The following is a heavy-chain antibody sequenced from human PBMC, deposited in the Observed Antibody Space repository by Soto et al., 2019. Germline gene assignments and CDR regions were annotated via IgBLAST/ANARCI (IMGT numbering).Heavy chain of an antibody. J-gene: IGHJ4*02. Sequence: QVQLVQSGAEMKKPGASVKVSCKASGYTFTTYGISWVRQAPGQGLEWMGWISAYNGHTNYAQNLQGRLTMTTDTSTSTADMELRSLRSDDTAVYYCARDSAPRRDSSGYAFDYWGQGTLVTVSS. D-gene: IGHD3-22*01. CDR2: ISAYNGHT. CDR1: GYTFTTYG. CDR3: ARDSAPRRDSSGYAFDY. V-gene: IGHV1-18*01.